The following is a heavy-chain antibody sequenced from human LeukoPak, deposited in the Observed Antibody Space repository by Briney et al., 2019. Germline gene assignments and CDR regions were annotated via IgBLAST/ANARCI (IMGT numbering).Heavy chain of an antibody. CDR2: FDPEDGET. J-gene: IGHJ4*02. V-gene: IGHV1-24*01. D-gene: IGHD3-10*01. Sequence: ASVKVSCKASGYTFTGYHMHWVRQAPGKGLEWMGGFDPEDGETIYAQKFQGRVTMTEDTSTDTAYMELSSLRSEDTAVYYCATDLGGTFDYWGQGTLVTVSS. CDR3: ATDLGGTFDY. CDR1: GYTFTGYH.